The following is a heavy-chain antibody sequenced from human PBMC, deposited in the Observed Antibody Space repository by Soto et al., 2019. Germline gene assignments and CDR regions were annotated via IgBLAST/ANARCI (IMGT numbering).Heavy chain of an antibody. V-gene: IGHV1-18*01. CDR3: ARGVGSGTYYNQYNWFDP. D-gene: IGHD3-10*01. CDR1: GYTFTNYG. J-gene: IGHJ5*02. Sequence: QVQLVQSGAEVKKPGASVKVSCKASGYTFTNYGISWVRQAPGQGLEWMGWINTYNGNTNKAQKLQGRVTMTTDTSTSTAYMELRSLRSDDTAVYYCARGVGSGTYYNQYNWFDPWGQGTLVTVSS. CDR2: INTYNGNT.